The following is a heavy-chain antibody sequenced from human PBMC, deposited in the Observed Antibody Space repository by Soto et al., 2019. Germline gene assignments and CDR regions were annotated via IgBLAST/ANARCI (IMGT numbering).Heavy chain of an antibody. J-gene: IGHJ6*02. Sequence: QVQLVQSGAEVQKPGSSVKVSCKASGGTFSRYAVSWVRQAPGHGLEWVGGIIPMSGTANYAQKFQGGDRITADEPTSTAYMELSSMRSEDTAVYYCARSQGGSISLEIYSYYYDGMDVWGQGPTVTVSS. CDR1: GGTFSRYA. V-gene: IGHV1-69*01. D-gene: IGHD2-2*01. CDR2: IIPMSGTA. CDR3: ARSQGGSISLEIYSYYYDGMDV.